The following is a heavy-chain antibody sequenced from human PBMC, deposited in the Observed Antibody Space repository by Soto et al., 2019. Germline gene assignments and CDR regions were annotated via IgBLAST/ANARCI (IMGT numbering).Heavy chain of an antibody. CDR1: GFTFSSYG. CDR2: ISYDGSNK. V-gene: IGHV3-30*18. Sequence: LRLSCAASGFTFSSYGMHWVRQAPGKGLEWVAVISYDGSNKYYADSVKGRFTISRDNSKNTLYLQMNSLRAEDTAVYYCAKDSFNWPIQGFDYWGQGTLVTVSS. D-gene: IGHD5-18*01. J-gene: IGHJ4*02. CDR3: AKDSFNWPIQGFDY.